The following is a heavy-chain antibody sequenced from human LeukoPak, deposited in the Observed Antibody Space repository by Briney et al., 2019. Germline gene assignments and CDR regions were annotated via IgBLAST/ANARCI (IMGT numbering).Heavy chain of an antibody. V-gene: IGHV3-7*01. CDR2: IKQDESEK. D-gene: IGHD1-26*01. Sequence: GGSLRLSCATSGFTFSTYWMSWVRQAPGKGLEWVASIKQDESEKYYVDSVKGRFTISRDNAKNSLYLQMNSLRAEDTAVYYCARDKIVGPTFFDYWGQGTLVTVSS. CDR3: ARDKIVGPTFFDY. CDR1: GFTFSTYW. J-gene: IGHJ4*02.